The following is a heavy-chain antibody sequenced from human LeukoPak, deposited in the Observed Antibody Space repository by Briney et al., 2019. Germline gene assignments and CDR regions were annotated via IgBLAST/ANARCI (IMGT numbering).Heavy chain of an antibody. J-gene: IGHJ6*02. V-gene: IGHV3-21*01. CDR1: GFTFSSYS. CDR2: ISSSSRYI. Sequence: GGSLRLSCAPSGFTFSSYSMNWVRQARGKGLEWVSSISSSSRYIYSAASVKGRFTISRDNAKNSLYLRMNSLRAEDSAVYYCARGLVTTLGYIHYGRDVWGQGTTVTLSS. CDR3: ARGLVTTLGYIHYGRDV. D-gene: IGHD2-15*01.